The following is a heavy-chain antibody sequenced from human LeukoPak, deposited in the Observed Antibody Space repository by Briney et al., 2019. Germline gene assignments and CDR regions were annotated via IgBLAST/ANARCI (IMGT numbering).Heavy chain of an antibody. D-gene: IGHD2-15*01. J-gene: IGHJ6*02. CDR1: GFTFSSYA. CDR2: ISTSGGST. CDR3: ARCGDSCSSYGMGV. V-gene: IGHV3-23*01. Sequence: PGGSLRLSCAASGFTFSSYAMNWVRQAPGKGLEWVSIISTSGGSTYYADSLKGRFTVSRDDSKNTLYLQMNSLRAEDTAVYYCARCGDSCSSYGMGVWGQGTTVTVSS.